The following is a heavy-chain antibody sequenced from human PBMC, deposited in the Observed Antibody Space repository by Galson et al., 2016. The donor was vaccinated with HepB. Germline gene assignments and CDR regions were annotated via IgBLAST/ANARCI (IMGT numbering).Heavy chain of an antibody. D-gene: IGHD1-20*01. V-gene: IGHV2-5*01. CDR2: IYWNDDK. CDR3: AHLVNWNPLSYFYY. Sequence: PALVKPTQTLTLTCTFSGFSLTTSGVGVGWIRQPPGKALEWLALIYWNDDKRNSPSLKSRLTILKDTSKNQVVLTMTNLDPVDTATYYCAHLVNWNPLSYFYYWGPRILVTVSS. J-gene: IGHJ4*02. CDR1: GFSLTTSGVG.